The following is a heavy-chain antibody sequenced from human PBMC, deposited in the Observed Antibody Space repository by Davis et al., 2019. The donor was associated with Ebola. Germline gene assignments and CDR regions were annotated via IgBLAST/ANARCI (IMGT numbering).Heavy chain of an antibody. CDR3: TTWPGSSWFDY. J-gene: IGHJ4*02. D-gene: IGHD2-15*01. V-gene: IGHV3-7*03. Sequence: GESLKISCGGSGFPFSRQWMSWVRQAPGKGLEWVANIKWDGSDTDYGDSVKGRFTIFRDNAKNSLYLQMNSLRADDTAVYYCTTWPGSSWFDYWGQGTLVTVSS. CDR2: IKWDGSDT. CDR1: GFPFSRQW.